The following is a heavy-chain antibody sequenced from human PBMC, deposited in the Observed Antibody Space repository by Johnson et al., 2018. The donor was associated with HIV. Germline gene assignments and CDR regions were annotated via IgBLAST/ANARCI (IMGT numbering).Heavy chain of an antibody. CDR3: ARDRVLLWFGESPLDAFDI. CDR1: GFTFSSNP. D-gene: IGHD3-10*01. J-gene: IGHJ3*02. V-gene: IGHV3-30-3*01. CDR2: MSYDGINK. Sequence: VQLVESGGGVVQPGRSLRLSCAASGFTFSSNPMHWVRQAPGKGLEWVAVMSYDGINKYYADSVKGRFTISRDNSKNTLYLQMNSLRPEDTAVYYCARDRVLLWFGESPLDAFDIWGQGTMVTVSS.